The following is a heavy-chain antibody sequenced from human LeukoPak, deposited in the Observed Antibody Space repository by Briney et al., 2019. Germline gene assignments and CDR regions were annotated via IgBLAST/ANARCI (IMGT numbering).Heavy chain of an antibody. CDR2: INPNSGGT. CDR3: ARDTRGFGELLGLGY. J-gene: IGHJ4*02. Sequence: ASVKVSCKASGYTFTGYYMHWVRQAPGQGLEWMGWINPNSGGTNYAQKLQGRVTMTRDTSISTAYMELSRLRSDDAAVYYCARDTRGFGELLGLGYWGQGTLVTVSS. V-gene: IGHV1-2*02. CDR1: GYTFTGYY. D-gene: IGHD3-10*01.